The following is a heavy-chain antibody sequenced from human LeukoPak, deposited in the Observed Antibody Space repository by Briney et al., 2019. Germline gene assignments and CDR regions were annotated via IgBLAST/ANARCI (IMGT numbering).Heavy chain of an antibody. Sequence: SETLSLTCIVSGGSISSAVYSWSWTRQYPGKGLEWIGSIYYSGSTYSNPSLRSRLIISVDTSKSQFSLKMSSVTAADTAVYYCARVDRYHEYFQHWGQGTLVTVSS. D-gene: IGHD1-14*01. J-gene: IGHJ1*01. CDR2: IYYSGST. V-gene: IGHV4-31*03. CDR1: GGSISSAVYS. CDR3: ARVDRYHEYFQH.